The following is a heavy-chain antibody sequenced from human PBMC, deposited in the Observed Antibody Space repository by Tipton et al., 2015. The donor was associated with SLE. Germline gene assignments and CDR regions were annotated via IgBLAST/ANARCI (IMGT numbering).Heavy chain of an antibody. CDR3: AREDPLWDAFDI. D-gene: IGHD3-16*01. Sequence: RSLRLSCAASGFTFSSYAMHWVRQAPGKGLEWVAVISYDGSNKYYADSVKGRFTISRDNSKNTLYLQMNSLRAEDTAVYYCAREDPLWDAFDIWGQGTIDTVSS. V-gene: IGHV3-30*04. J-gene: IGHJ3*02. CDR1: GFTFSSYA. CDR2: ISYDGSNK.